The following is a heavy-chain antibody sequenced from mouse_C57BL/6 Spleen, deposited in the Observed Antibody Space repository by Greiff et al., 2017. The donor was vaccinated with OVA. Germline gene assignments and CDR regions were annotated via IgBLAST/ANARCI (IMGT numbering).Heavy chain of an antibody. Sequence: GGGLVQPKGSLKLSCAASGFSFNTYAMNWVRQAPGKGLEWVARIRSKSNNYATYYADSVKDRFTISRDDSESMLYLQMNNLKTEDTAMYYCVRGGSSSHFDYWGQGTTLTVSS. CDR1: GFSFNTYA. CDR3: VRGGSSSHFDY. J-gene: IGHJ2*01. D-gene: IGHD1-1*01. CDR2: IRSKSNNYAT. V-gene: IGHV10-1*01.